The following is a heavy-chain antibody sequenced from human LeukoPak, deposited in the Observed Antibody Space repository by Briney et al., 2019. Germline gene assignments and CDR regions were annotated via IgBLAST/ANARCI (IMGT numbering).Heavy chain of an antibody. CDR3: ARGPGQQLVQRGEHFQH. V-gene: IGHV1-46*01. CDR2: INPSGGST. J-gene: IGHJ1*01. CDR1: GYTFTGYY. Sequence: ASVKVSCKASGYTFTGYYMHWVREAPGQGLEWMGIINPSGGSTSYAQKFQGRVTMTRDTSTSTVYMELSSLRSEDAAVYYCARGPGQQLVQRGEHFQHWGQGTLVTVSS. D-gene: IGHD6-13*01.